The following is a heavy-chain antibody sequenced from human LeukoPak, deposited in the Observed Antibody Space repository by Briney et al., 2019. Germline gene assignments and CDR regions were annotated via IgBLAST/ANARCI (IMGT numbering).Heavy chain of an antibody. V-gene: IGHV4-39*01. J-gene: IGHJ4*02. D-gene: IGHD3-10*01. CDR3: ASTPYYGSRGSGSISL. CDR2: VYYNGHT. Sequence: PSETLSLTCTVSGGSISSSTYIWGWIRQPPGKGLEWNASVYYNGHTYFNPSLKSRVTISIDTSKNQFSLNVRSVTAADTAVFYCASTPYYGSRGSGSISLWGQGTLVTVSS. CDR1: GGSISSSTYI.